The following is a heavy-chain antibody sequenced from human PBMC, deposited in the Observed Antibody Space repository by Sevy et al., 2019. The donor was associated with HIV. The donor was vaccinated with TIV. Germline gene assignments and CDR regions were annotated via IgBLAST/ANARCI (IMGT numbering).Heavy chain of an antibody. J-gene: IGHJ4*01. D-gene: IGHD3-10*01. V-gene: IGHV1-69*13. CDR2: IIAVFGTT. CDR3: ARDTHYYVSGSFDS. CDR1: GGIFRSNA. Sequence: ASVKVSCKASGGIFRSNAISWVRQAPGQGLEWVGGIIAVFGTTYYAQKFQGRVTLIADESTGTVHMELRSLRSEDTAIYYCARDTHYYVSGSFDSWGQGTQVTVSS.